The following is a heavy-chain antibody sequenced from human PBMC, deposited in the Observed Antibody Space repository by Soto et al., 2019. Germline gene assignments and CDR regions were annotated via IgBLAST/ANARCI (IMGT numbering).Heavy chain of an antibody. D-gene: IGHD6-13*01. CDR2: ITWNSGII. CDR1: GFTFDDYD. V-gene: IGHV3-9*01. CDR3: AKDQGYSTSYYGYVDL. J-gene: IGHJ2*01. Sequence: EVQLVESGGGLVQPGRSLRLSCAASGFTFDDYDMHWVRQPPGKGLEWVSGITWNSGIIGYADSVKGRFTISRDNAKNSLYLQMNSLRPEHTALYYCAKDQGYSTSYYGYVDLWGRGTLVTVSS.